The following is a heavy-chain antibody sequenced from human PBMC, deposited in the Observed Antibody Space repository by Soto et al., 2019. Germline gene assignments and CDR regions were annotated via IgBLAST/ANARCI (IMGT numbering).Heavy chain of an antibody. CDR3: AREKTPYYDFWSGYSKTLAY. V-gene: IGHV1-18*04. Sequence: ASVKVSCKASGYTFTSYCISWVRQAPVQGLEWMGWISAYNGNTNYAQKLQGRVTMTTDTSTSTAYMELRSLRSDDTAVYYCAREKTPYYDFWSGYSKTLAYWGQGTLVTVSS. CDR1: GYTFTSYC. CDR2: ISAYNGNT. D-gene: IGHD3-3*01. J-gene: IGHJ4*02.